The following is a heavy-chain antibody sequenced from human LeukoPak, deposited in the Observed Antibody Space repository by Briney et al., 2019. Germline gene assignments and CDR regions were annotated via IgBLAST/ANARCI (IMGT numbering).Heavy chain of an antibody. CDR2: ISAYNGNT. CDR1: GYTFTSYG. CDR3: ARAFGYCSGGSFYSGSNFDY. J-gene: IGHJ4*02. V-gene: IGHV1-18*01. Sequence: EASVKVSCKASGYTFTSYGISWVRQAPGQGLEWMGWISAYNGNTNYAQKLQGRVTMTTDTSTSTAYMELRSLRSDDTAVYYCARAFGYCSGGSFYSGSNFDYWGQGTLVTVSS. D-gene: IGHD2-15*01.